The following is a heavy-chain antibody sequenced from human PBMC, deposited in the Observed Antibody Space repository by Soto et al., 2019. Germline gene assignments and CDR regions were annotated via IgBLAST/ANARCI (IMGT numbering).Heavy chain of an antibody. J-gene: IGHJ6*02. CDR3: YGLDV. CDR1: GFTFSNYA. D-gene: IGHD5-18*01. V-gene: IGHV3-23*01. CDR2: ISHSGIST. Sequence: GGSLRLSCAASGFTFSNYAMSWVRRAPGKGLEWVSTISHSGISTYYTNSLKVASVTAADTAVYFCARGKPSGYRFGPRNFFYYGLDVWGPGTTVTVSS.